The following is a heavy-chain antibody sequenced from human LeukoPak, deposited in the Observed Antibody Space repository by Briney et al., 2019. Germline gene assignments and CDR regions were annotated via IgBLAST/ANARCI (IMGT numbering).Heavy chain of an antibody. Sequence: ASVKVSCKASGYTFTSYAMNWVRQAPGQGLEWMGWINPNNGGTHYAQNFQGRVTMTRDTSINTAFMELSRLKSDDTAIYYCAREATVVAVGTAGINFDYWGQGTLVTVSS. CDR3: AREATVVAVGTAGINFDY. J-gene: IGHJ4*02. CDR1: GYTFTSYA. V-gene: IGHV1-2*02. D-gene: IGHD6-13*01. CDR2: INPNNGGT.